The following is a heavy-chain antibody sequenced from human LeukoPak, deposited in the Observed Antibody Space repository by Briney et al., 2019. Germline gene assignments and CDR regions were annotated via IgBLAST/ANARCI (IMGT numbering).Heavy chain of an antibody. CDR1: GYTLTSYD. V-gene: IGHV1-8*01. CDR2: MNVKSGNT. Sequence: ASVKVSCKASGYTLTSYDINWVRQATGQGLEWRGWMNVKSGNTGYAQKFQGRVTMTRNTSISTAYIELSSLKAEDTAVYYCATTPTNSRGWFDPWGQGSLVTVSS. CDR3: ATTPTNSRGWFDP. D-gene: IGHD2-8*01. J-gene: IGHJ5*02.